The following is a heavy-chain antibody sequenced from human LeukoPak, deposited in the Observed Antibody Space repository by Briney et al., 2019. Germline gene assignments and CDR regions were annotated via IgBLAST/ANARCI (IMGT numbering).Heavy chain of an antibody. J-gene: IGHJ4*02. CDR1: GYTFTGYF. CDR3: ARGTYIVRGVSPFDY. V-gene: IGHV1-2*02. CDR2: INPNSGGT. Sequence: ASVKVSCKASGYTFTGYFMHWVRRAPGQGLEGMGWINPNSGGTNYAQKFQGRVTMTRDTSISTAYMELSRLRSDDTAVYYCARGTYIVRGVSPFDYWGQGTLVTVSS. D-gene: IGHD3-10*01.